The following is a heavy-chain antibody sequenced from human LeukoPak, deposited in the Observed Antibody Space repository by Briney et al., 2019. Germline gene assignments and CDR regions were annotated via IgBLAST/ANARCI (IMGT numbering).Heavy chain of an antibody. D-gene: IGHD3-3*01. Sequence: GGSLRLSCAASGFTFSSYSMNWVRQAPGKGLEWVSSISSSSSYIYYADSVKGRFTISRDKDKNSLYLQMNSLRAEDTAVYYCARDSGDYDFWSGYVSPASYFDYWGQGTLVTVSS. CDR2: ISSSSSYI. V-gene: IGHV3-21*01. CDR1: GFTFSSYS. J-gene: IGHJ4*02. CDR3: ARDSGDYDFWSGYVSPASYFDY.